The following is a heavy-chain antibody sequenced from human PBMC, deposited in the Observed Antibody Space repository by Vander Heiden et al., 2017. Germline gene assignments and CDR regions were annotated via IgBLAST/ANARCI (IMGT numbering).Heavy chain of an antibody. Sequence: QVQLVQSGAEVKKPGDSVKISCQASGYTSNNYGFTCVRQAPGQGLECMGWINTYNGITHYAQNVQGRVTMTADTSTTTAYMELRSLRSDDTAVYYCATYSSLIPDYWGQGTLVTVSA. J-gene: IGHJ4*02. CDR3: ATYSSLIPDY. CDR2: INTYNGIT. D-gene: IGHD6-13*01. CDR1: GYTSNNYG. V-gene: IGHV1-18*01.